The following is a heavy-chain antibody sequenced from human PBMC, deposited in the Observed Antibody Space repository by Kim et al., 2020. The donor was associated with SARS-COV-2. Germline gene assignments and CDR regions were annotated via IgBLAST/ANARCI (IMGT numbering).Heavy chain of an antibody. D-gene: IGHD3-16*02. CDR3: ARGLYLPDY. CDR2: SDT. V-gene: IGHV5-51*01. J-gene: IGHJ4*02. Sequence: SDTRYSPAFEGQVTISADKSISTAYLQGSSLKASDTAMYYCARGLYLPDYWGQGTLVTVSS.